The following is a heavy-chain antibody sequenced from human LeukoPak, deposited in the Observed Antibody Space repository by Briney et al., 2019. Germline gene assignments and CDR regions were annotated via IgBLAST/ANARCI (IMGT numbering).Heavy chain of an antibody. CDR3: AKALQWLGWFDP. Sequence: GGSLRLSCAASGFTFSSYGMHWVRQAPGKGLEWVAVISYDGSNKYYADSVKGRFTISRDNSKNTLYLQMNSLRAEDTAVYYCAKALQWLGWFDPWGQGTLVTVSS. CDR1: GFTFSSYG. D-gene: IGHD3-10*01. CDR2: ISYDGSNK. V-gene: IGHV3-30*18. J-gene: IGHJ5*02.